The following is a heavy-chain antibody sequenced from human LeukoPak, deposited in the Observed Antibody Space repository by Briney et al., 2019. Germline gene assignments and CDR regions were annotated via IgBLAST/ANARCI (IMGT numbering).Heavy chain of an antibody. CDR1: GFTFSSYG. V-gene: IGHV3-23*01. CDR3: AFGFTYDDAFDI. J-gene: IGHJ3*02. Sequence: GGSLRLSCAASGFTFSSYGMSWVRQAPGKGLEWVSAIGGRDGSTYYADSVKGRFTISRDNSKNTLYLQMNSLRAEDTAVYYCAFGFTYDDAFDIWGQGTMVTVSS. CDR2: IGGRDGST. D-gene: IGHD5-12*01.